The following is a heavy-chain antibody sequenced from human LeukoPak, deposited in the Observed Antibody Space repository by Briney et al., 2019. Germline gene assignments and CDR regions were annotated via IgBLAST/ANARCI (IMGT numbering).Heavy chain of an antibody. Sequence: SETLSLTCSVSGGAIDNYYWSWIRQPPGKGLEWIGYIYYSGTTHYNPSFKSRVTMSVDTSKNEFSLKVNSVTAAETGMYYSARLPPYDILTGGTFDIWGQGTMVTVAS. CDR2: IYYSGTT. D-gene: IGHD3-9*01. CDR1: GGAIDNYY. V-gene: IGHV4-59*01. J-gene: IGHJ3*02. CDR3: ARLPPYDILTGGTFDI.